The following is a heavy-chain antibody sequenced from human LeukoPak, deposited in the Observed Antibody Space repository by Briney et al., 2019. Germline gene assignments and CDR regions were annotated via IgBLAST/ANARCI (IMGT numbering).Heavy chain of an antibody. J-gene: IGHJ4*02. V-gene: IGHV3-23*01. CDR2: ISSRGGTT. CDR1: GFTFSTFA. CDR3: AKDVLMIAGPFDY. Sequence: PGGSLRLSCAASGFTFSTFAMIWVRQPPGKGLEWVSGISSRGGTTYYTDSVKGRFTISRDNSKNTLYLQMNSLRAEDTAVYYCAKDVLMIAGPFDYWGRGTLVTVSS. D-gene: IGHD3-22*01.